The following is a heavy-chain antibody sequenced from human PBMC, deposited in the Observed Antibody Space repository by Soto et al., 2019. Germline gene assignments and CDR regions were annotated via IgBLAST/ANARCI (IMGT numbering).Heavy chain of an antibody. CDR1: GYTFTSYA. CDR2: INAGNGNT. J-gene: IGHJ1*01. D-gene: IGHD3-22*01. Sequence: GASVKVSCKASGYTFTSYAMHWVRQAPGQRLEWMGWINAGNGNTKYSQKFQGRVTITRDTSASTAYMELSSLRSEDTAVYYCARRGYYDSSGYYSFQHWGQGTLVTVSS. V-gene: IGHV1-3*01. CDR3: ARRGYYDSSGYYSFQH.